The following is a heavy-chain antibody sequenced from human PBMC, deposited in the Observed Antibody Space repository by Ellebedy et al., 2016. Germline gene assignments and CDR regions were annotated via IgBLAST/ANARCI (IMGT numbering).Heavy chain of an antibody. Sequence: ASVKVSCKASGYTFTNFGINWVRQAPGQGLEWMGRISPYNGYTDYAQKFQGRVTMTRNTSISTAYMELSSLRSEDTAVYYCARFLGLRGGVYYYYGMDVWGQGTTVTVSS. J-gene: IGHJ6*02. CDR1: GYTFTNFG. V-gene: IGHV1-8*02. CDR2: ISPYNGYT. D-gene: IGHD3-16*01. CDR3: ARFLGLRGGVYYYYGMDV.